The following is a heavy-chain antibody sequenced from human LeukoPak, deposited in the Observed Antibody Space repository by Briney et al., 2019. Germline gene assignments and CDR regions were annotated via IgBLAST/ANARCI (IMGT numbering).Heavy chain of an antibody. D-gene: IGHD5-12*01. V-gene: IGHV4-34*01. J-gene: IGHJ4*02. CDR1: GGSFSGYY. CDR3: AKSGYDLDYFDY. CDR2: INHSGST. Sequence: SETLSLTCAVYGGSFSGYYWSWIRQPPGKGLEWIGEINHSGSTNYNPSLKSRVTISVDTSKNQFSLKLSSVTAADTAVYYCAKSGYDLDYFDYWGQGTLVTVSS.